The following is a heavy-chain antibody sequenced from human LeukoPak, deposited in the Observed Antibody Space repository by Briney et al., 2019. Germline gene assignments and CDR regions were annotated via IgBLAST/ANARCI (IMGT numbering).Heavy chain of an antibody. D-gene: IGHD6-19*01. V-gene: IGHV1-2*02. Sequence: ASVKVSCKASGYTFTGYYMHWVRQAPGQGLEWMGWINPNSGGTNYAQKFQGRVTMTRDTSISTAYMELSRLRSDDTAVYYCAASKYSSGLSFDYWGQGTPVTVSS. J-gene: IGHJ4*02. CDR2: INPNSGGT. CDR3: AASKYSSGLSFDY. CDR1: GYTFTGYY.